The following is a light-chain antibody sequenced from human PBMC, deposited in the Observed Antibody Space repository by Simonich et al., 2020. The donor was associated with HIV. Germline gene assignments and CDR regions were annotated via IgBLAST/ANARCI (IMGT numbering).Light chain of an antibody. V-gene: IGKV4-1*01. CDR1: QSVFYSSNNNNY. J-gene: IGKJ2*01. CDR3: QQYYDTPYT. Sequence: DIVMTQSPDSLAVSLVERATINCKSSQSVFYSSNNNNYLAWYQHKPGQPPKLLIYWASTREAGVPDRFSGSGSGTDFTLTISSLQAEDLAVYYCQQYYDTPYTFGQGTKLEIK. CDR2: WAS.